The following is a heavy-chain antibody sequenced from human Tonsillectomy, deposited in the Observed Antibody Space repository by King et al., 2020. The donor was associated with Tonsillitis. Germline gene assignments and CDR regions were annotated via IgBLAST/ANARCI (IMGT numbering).Heavy chain of an antibody. CDR2: ISGSDGST. V-gene: IGHV3-23*04. J-gene: IGHJ4*02. CDR1: GFTFSNYV. D-gene: IGHD4-17*01. Sequence: VQLVESGGGLVQPGGSLRLSCAASGFTFSNYVMSWVRQAPGKGLEWVSAISGSDGSTYYADSVKGRFTISRDNSKNTLYLQMNSLRAEDTALYYCAKDGMTTVTYHYFDYWGQGTLATVSS. CDR3: AKDGMTTVTYHYFDY.